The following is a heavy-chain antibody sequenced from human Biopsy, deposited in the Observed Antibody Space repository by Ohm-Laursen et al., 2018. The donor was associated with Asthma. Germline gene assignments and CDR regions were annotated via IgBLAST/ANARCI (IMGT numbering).Heavy chain of an antibody. Sequence: SLRFSCAASGFMFRSFGMHWVRQAPGKGLEWVAVISYDGNHKFYEDSVKGRFTISRDNSKNTLYLQMNRLRTEDTAVYYCAKRRGYSGHDNDYWGQGTLVIVSS. CDR2: ISYDGNHK. CDR3: AKRRGYSGHDNDY. V-gene: IGHV3-30*18. CDR1: GFMFRSFG. D-gene: IGHD5-12*01. J-gene: IGHJ4*02.